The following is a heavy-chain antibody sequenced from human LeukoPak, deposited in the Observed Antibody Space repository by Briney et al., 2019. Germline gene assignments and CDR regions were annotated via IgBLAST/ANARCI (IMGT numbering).Heavy chain of an antibody. CDR3: ARGGAAAGFDY. J-gene: IGHJ4*02. CDR1: GFTLSSYS. Sequence: PGGSLRLSCAASGFTLSSYSMTWVRQAPGKGLEWVSYITSTSSIIYYADSVKGRFTISRDNAKNSLYLQMNSLRAEDTAAYYCARGGAAAGFDYWGQGTLVTVSS. CDR2: ITSTSSII. V-gene: IGHV3-48*04. D-gene: IGHD6-13*01.